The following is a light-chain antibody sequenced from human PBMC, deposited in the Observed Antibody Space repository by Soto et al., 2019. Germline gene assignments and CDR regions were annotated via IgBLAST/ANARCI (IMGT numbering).Light chain of an antibody. J-gene: IGKJ3*01. CDR2: GIS. CDR3: QQYGRSPGLFT. V-gene: IGKV3-20*01. Sequence: EVVSTQSPATLSVSPGAGATLSCRASQSVTSNYLAWYQQKPGKAPRLLIHGISNRATGVPDRFSGSGSGTDFTLTISRLEPEDFAVYYCQQYGRSPGLFTFGPGTKVDI. CDR1: QSVTSNY.